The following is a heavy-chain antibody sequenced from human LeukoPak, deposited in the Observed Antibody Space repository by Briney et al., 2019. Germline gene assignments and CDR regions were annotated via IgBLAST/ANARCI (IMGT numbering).Heavy chain of an antibody. D-gene: IGHD4-17*01. CDR1: GFTFNGSA. Sequence: GGSLKLSCATSGFTFNGSALHWVRQASGQGLEWVGRVRSKAHRYATAYAASVKGRFTVSRDDSKNMAYLQMNSLKTEDTAIYYCTRRHYGDYVVDNWGQGTLVTVSS. J-gene: IGHJ4*02. CDR2: VRSKAHRYAT. V-gene: IGHV3-73*01. CDR3: TRRHYGDYVVDN.